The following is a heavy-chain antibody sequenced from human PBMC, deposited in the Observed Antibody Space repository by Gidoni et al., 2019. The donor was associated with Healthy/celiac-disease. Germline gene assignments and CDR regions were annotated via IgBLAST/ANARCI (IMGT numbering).Heavy chain of an antibody. V-gene: IGHV3-43D*03. Sequence: EVQLVQSGGVVLQPGGSLRLSCAASGFTFDDYAMHWVRQAPGKGLEWVSLISWDGGSTYYADSVKGRFTISRDNSKNSLYLQMNSLRAEDTALYYCAKGSRIAAAGNVDYWGQGTLVTVSS. CDR3: AKGSRIAAAGNVDY. D-gene: IGHD6-13*01. CDR1: GFTFDDYA. J-gene: IGHJ4*02. CDR2: ISWDGGST.